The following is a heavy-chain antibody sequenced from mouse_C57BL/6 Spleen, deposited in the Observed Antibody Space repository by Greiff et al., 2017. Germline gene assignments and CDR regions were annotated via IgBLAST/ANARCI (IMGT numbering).Heavy chain of an antibody. CDR2: IYPGSGST. V-gene: IGHV1-55*01. CDR1: GYTFTSYW. CDR3: AREIYYGSSYEGGWYFDV. D-gene: IGHD1-1*01. Sequence: QVQLKQPGAELVKPGASVKMSCKASGYTFTSYWITWVKQRPGQGLEWIGDIYPGSGSTNYNEKFKSKATLTVDTSSSTAYMQLSSLTSEDSAVYYCAREIYYGSSYEGGWYFDVWGTGTTVTVSS. J-gene: IGHJ1*03.